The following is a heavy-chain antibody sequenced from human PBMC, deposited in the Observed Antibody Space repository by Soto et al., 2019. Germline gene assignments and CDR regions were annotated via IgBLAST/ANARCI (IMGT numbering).Heavy chain of an antibody. J-gene: IGHJ6*02. V-gene: IGHV1-18*01. CDR2: ISAYNGNT. Sequence: QVQLVQSGAEVKKPGASVKVSCKASGYTFTSYGISWVRQAPGQGLEWMGWISAYNGNTNYEQKLQGRVSMTTDTSTSTAYMELRSLRSDDTAVYYCARVELVGSNESMVRGVSGMDVWGQGTTVTVSS. D-gene: IGHD3-10*01. CDR1: GYTFTSYG. CDR3: ARVELVGSNESMVRGVSGMDV.